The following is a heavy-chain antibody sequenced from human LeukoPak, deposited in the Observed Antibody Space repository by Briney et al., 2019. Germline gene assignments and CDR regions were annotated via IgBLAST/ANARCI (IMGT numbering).Heavy chain of an antibody. V-gene: IGHV3-30*18. CDR2: ISYDVGKK. CDR1: GFTFSSYG. D-gene: IGHD3-22*01. CDR3: AKDDYYDTSGYRD. J-gene: IGHJ4*02. Sequence: PGGSLRLSCAASGFTFSSYGMHWVRQAPGKGLEWVAVISYDVGKKYYADSVKGRFTISRDNSKNTLYLQMNSQRAEDTAVYYCAKDDYYDTSGYRDWGQGTLVTVSS.